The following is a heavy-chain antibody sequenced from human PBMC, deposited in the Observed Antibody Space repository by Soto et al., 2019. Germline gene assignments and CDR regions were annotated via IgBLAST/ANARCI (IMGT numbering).Heavy chain of an antibody. J-gene: IGHJ5*02. Sequence: SETLSLTCTVSGGSISSGDYYWSWIRQPPGKGLEWIGYIYYSGSTYYNPSLKSRVTISVDTSKNQFSLKLSSVTAADTAVYYCARFYGDYTNWFDPWGRGTPVTVSS. D-gene: IGHD4-17*01. V-gene: IGHV4-30-4*01. CDR3: ARFYGDYTNWFDP. CDR2: IYYSGST. CDR1: GGSISSGDYY.